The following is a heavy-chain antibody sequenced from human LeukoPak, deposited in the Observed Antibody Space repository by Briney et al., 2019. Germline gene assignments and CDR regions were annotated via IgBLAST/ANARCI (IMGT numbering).Heavy chain of an antibody. CDR2: VSGSGDST. V-gene: IGHV3-23*01. Sequence: PGGSLRLSCAASEVTFSSYAMSWVRQAPGTGLEWVSAVSGSGDSTYYADSVEGRFTISRDNSKNTVYLQMNSLRADDTAVYYCAKVATWTYFDYWGQGTLVTVSS. J-gene: IGHJ4*02. CDR1: EVTFSSYA. D-gene: IGHD3/OR15-3a*01. CDR3: AKVATWTYFDY.